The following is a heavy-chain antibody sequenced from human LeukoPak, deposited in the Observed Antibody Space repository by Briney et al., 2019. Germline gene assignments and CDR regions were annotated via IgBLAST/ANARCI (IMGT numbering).Heavy chain of an antibody. J-gene: IGHJ4*02. Sequence: PGGSLRLSCAASGFVFSNFSMNWVRQTPGKGLEWVSYISSRSRTLHYADSVKGRFTVSRDSGKNALYLQMTGLTADDTAIYYCASGPILRVFDYWGQGILVTVSS. CDR1: GFVFSNFS. D-gene: IGHD3-3*01. V-gene: IGHV3-48*01. CDR2: ISSRSRTL. CDR3: ASGPILRVFDY.